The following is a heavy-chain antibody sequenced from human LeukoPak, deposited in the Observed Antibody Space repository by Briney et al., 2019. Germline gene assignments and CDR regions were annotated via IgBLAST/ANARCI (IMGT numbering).Heavy chain of an antibody. CDR3: ARLITGTTTAFDI. CDR2: VYTSGST. D-gene: IGHD1-7*01. J-gene: IGHJ3*02. Sequence: SETLSLTCSVSGGSISGYYWTWLRQPAGKGLEWIGRVYTSGSTHYNPSLTTRLTMSVDTAKNQYSLKLSSVTAADTAVYYCARLITGTTTAFDIWGQGTMVTVPS. CDR1: GGSISGYY. V-gene: IGHV4-4*07.